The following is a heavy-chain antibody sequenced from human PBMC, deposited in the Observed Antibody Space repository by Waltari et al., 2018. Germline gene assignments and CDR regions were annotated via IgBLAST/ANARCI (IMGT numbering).Heavy chain of an antibody. CDR2: ILSSSSLI. J-gene: IGHJ4*02. CDR1: GFTFSSYS. Sequence: EVQLVESGGGLVQPGGSLRLSCAASGFTFSSYSMNWVRQAPGKGLEWVSLILSSSSLIYYADSVKGRFTISRDNAKNSLYLQMNSLRAEDTALYYCARDIVGNGGHHSFDYWGQGTLVTVSS. D-gene: IGHD1-26*01. CDR3: ARDIVGNGGHHSFDY. V-gene: IGHV3-48*04.